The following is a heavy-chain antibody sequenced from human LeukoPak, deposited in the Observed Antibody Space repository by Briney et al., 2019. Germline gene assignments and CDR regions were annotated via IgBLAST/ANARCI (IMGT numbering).Heavy chain of an antibody. CDR3: AKDPTPYGSGSYSLDY. Sequence: GGSLRLSCAASGFTFSSYGMHWVRQAPGKGLEWVANIKQDGSEKYYVDSVKGRFTISRDNSKNTLYLQMNSLRAEDTAVYYCAKDPTPYGSGSYSLDYWGQGTLVTVSS. D-gene: IGHD3-10*01. CDR1: GFTFSSYG. CDR2: IKQDGSEK. J-gene: IGHJ4*02. V-gene: IGHV3-7*03.